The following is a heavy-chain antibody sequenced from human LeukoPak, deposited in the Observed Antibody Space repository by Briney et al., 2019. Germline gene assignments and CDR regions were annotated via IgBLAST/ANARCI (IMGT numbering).Heavy chain of an antibody. V-gene: IGHV3-23*01. CDR3: ARSNREFASGSGDF. CDR2: ISGSGGST. J-gene: IGHJ4*02. D-gene: IGHD3-10*01. CDR1: GFTFSNYA. Sequence: GGSLRLSCAASGFTFSNYAMNWVRQAPGRGLEWVSAISGSGGSTYYADSVKGRFTISRDNAKNSLYLQMNSLRAEDTAVYYCARSNREFASGSGDFWGQGTLVTVSS.